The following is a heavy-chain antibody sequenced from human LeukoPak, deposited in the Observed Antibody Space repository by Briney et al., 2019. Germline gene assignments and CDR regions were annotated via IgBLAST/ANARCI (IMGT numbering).Heavy chain of an antibody. CDR2: IWYDGSYK. J-gene: IGHJ5*02. CDR1: GFTFSNYG. Sequence: GGSLRLSCAASGFTFSNYGMHWVRQAPGKGLEWVAVIWYDGSYKSYGDSVKGRFTISRDNSKSTLFLQMNSLRADDTAVYYCARDTLIAAPKTGTVTRIGWFDTWGQGTLVTVSS. D-gene: IGHD6-13*01. V-gene: IGHV3-33*01. CDR3: ARDTLIAAPKTGTVTRIGWFDT.